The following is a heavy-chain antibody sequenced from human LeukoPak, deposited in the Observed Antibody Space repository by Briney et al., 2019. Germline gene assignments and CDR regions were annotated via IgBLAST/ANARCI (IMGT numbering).Heavy chain of an antibody. D-gene: IGHD6-13*01. J-gene: IGHJ4*02. CDR2: IYTSGST. Sequence: SETLSLTCTVSGGSISSYYWSWIRQPAGKGLEWIGRIYTSGSTNYNPSLKSRVTMSVDTSENQFSLNLSSVTAADTAVYYCVRVMYSSNSAPFDYWGQGTLVTVSS. V-gene: IGHV4-4*07. CDR3: VRVMYSSNSAPFDY. CDR1: GGSISSYY.